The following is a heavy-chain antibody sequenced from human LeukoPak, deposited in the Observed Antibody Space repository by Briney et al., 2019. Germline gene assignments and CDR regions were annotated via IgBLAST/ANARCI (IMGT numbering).Heavy chain of an antibody. J-gene: IGHJ4*02. CDR3: ARERPGSYPDY. CDR1: GYTFTSYD. Sequence: ASVKVSCKASGYTFTSYDINWVRQATGQGLEWMGWMNPNSGNTGYAQKFQGRVTITADKSTSTAYMELSSLRSEDTAVYYCARERPGSYPDYWGQGTLVTVSS. CDR2: MNPNSGNT. V-gene: IGHV1-8*01. D-gene: IGHD1-26*01.